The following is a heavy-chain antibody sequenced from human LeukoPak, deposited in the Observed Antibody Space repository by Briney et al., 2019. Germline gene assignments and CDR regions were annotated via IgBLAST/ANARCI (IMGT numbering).Heavy chain of an antibody. Sequence: ASVKVSCKASGYTFTSYGISWVRQAPGQGLEWMGWISAYNGNTNYAPKLQGRVTLTTDTSTSTAYMELRSLRSDDTAVYYCARDGPDSYDSSGSHYWGQGTLVTVSS. J-gene: IGHJ4*02. CDR2: ISAYNGNT. V-gene: IGHV1-18*01. CDR3: ARDGPDSYDSSGSHY. D-gene: IGHD3-22*01. CDR1: GYTFTSYG.